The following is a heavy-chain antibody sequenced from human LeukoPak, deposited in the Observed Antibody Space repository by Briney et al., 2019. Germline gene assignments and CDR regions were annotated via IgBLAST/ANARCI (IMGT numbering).Heavy chain of an antibody. J-gene: IGHJ4*02. V-gene: IGHV4-34*01. CDR2: INHSGST. D-gene: IGHD3-3*01. CDR3: ARGYERFLEWLYFDY. Sequence: SETLSLTCAVYGGSFSGYYWSWIRQPPGKGLEWIGEINHSGSTNYNPSLKSRVTISVDTSKNLFSLKLSSVTAADTAVYYCARGYERFLEWLYFDYWGQGTLVTVSS. CDR1: GGSFSGYY.